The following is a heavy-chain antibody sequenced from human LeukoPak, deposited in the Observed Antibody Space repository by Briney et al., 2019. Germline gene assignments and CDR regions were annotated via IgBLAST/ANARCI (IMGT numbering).Heavy chain of an antibody. V-gene: IGHV4-39*01. Sequence: PSETLSLTCTVSGGSINIDGYFWAWIRQPPGQGPDWIGNIDFRGTAFYNPWLESRATISIETSKNFFSLKLRSVTAADTALYYCARQAGAGTRWDYFDYWGQGTLVTVSS. D-gene: IGHD3/OR15-3a*01. CDR3: ARQAGAGTRWDYFDY. J-gene: IGHJ4*02. CDR1: GGSINIDGYF. CDR2: IDFRGTA.